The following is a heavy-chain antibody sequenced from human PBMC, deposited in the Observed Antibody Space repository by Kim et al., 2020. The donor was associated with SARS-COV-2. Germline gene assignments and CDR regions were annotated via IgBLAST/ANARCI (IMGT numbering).Heavy chain of an antibody. J-gene: IGHJ4*02. CDR3: ARGPFSLAVFDY. Sequence: GGSLRLSCAASGFTFSSYAMSWVRQAPGKGLEWVPAISGSGGSTYYADPVTGRFTISRDNSKNTLYLQRNSLRAEDTAVYYCARGPFSLAVFDYWGQGTLVTVSA. D-gene: IGHD3-3*01. V-gene: IGHV3-23*01. CDR2: ISGSGGST. CDR1: GFTFSSYA.